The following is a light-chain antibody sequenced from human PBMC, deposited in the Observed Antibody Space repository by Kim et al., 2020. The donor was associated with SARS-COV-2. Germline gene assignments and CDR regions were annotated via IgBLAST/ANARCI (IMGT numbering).Light chain of an antibody. CDR2: DVN. CDR1: SRDVCGSHY. J-gene: IGLJ3*02. CDR3: SSYTSSSTWV. V-gene: IGLV2-14*04. Sequence: SITPSCPPTSRDVCGSHYVSWYQPRPGRAPNLMSYDVNKRPSGVSNRFSGSQSGNTASLTISGFQAEDEADFYCSSYTSSSTWVFGGGTQLTVL.